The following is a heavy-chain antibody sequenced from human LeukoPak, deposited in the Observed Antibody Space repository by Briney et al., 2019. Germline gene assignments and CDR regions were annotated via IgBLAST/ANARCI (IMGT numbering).Heavy chain of an antibody. Sequence: SETLSLTCTVSGGSIGSYYWSWIRQPAGKGLEWIGRIYTSGSTNYNPSLKSRVTMSVDTSKNQFSLKLSSVTAADTAVYYCARESLMDIVVVPAARAFDYWGQGTLVTVSS. J-gene: IGHJ4*02. CDR3: ARESLMDIVVVPAARAFDY. D-gene: IGHD2-2*03. CDR2: IYTSGST. V-gene: IGHV4-4*07. CDR1: GGSIGSYY.